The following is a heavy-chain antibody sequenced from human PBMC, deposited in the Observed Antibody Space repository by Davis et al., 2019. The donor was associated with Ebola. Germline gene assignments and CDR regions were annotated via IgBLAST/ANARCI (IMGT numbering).Heavy chain of an antibody. CDR2: INPNSGGT. CDR1: GYTFTGYY. Sequence: ASVKVSCKASGYTFTGYYMHWVRQAPGQGLEWMGWINPNSGGTNYAQKFQGWVTMTRDTSISTAYMELSRLRSDDTAVYYCARERKYSSSWFDPSYNWFDPWGQGTLVTVSS. D-gene: IGHD6-13*01. CDR3: ARERKYSSSWFDPSYNWFDP. J-gene: IGHJ5*02. V-gene: IGHV1-2*04.